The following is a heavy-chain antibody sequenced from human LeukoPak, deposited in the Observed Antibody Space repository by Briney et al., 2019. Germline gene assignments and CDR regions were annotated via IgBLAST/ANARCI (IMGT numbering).Heavy chain of an antibody. D-gene: IGHD6-13*01. CDR2: ISYDGSNK. CDR1: GFTFSSYG. CDR3: ANSIAAAGTNY. V-gene: IGHV3-30*18. J-gene: IGHJ4*02. Sequence: GGSLRLSCAASGFTFSSYGMHWVRQAPGKGLEWGAVISYDGSNKYYADSVKGRFTISRDNSKNTLYLQMNSLRAEDTAVYYCANSIAAAGTNYWGQGTLVTVSS.